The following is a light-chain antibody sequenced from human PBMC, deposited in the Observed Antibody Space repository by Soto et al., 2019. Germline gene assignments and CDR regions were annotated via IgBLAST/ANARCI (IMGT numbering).Light chain of an antibody. CDR2: AAA. V-gene: IGKV1-39*01. Sequence: DFRMTQAPCSLSAAVGESLTLTCRASQTFTSYLNWDQQKPGKAPKLLIYAAATLQSGVPPRFSGSGSGTEFTLTIISLQPEDFATYYCQQSYRFPKTFGRGTKV. CDR1: QTFTSY. CDR3: QQSYRFPKT. J-gene: IGKJ1*01.